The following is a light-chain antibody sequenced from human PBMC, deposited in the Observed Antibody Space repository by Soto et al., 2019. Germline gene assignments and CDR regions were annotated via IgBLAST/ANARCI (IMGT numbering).Light chain of an antibody. Sequence: QSALTQPASVSGSPGQSITLSCTGTSSDVGGYNYVSWYHQHPGKAPKLMIYEVSNRPSGVSNRFSGSKSGNTAALTISWLQAEDEADYYCSSYTSSSTLLVGGGTKLTVL. CDR2: EVS. V-gene: IGLV2-14*01. CDR3: SSYTSSSTLL. CDR1: SSDVGGYNY. J-gene: IGLJ2*01.